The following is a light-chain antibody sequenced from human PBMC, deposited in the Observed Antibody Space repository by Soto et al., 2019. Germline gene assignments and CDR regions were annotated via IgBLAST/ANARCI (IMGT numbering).Light chain of an antibody. J-gene: IGLJ1*01. CDR3: SSFTSSITYV. CDR1: SSDVGGYKY. Sequence: QSVLTQPPSASGSPGQSVTISCTGTSSDVGGYKYVSWYQQHPGKVPKLMIYGVTNRPSGVSDRFSGSKSGNTASLTISGLQAEDEADYYCSSFTSSITYVFGTGTKVTVL. V-gene: IGLV2-14*01. CDR2: GVT.